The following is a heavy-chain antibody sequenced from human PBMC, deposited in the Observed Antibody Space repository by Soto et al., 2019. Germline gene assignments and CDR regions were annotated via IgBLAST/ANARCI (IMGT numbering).Heavy chain of an antibody. J-gene: IGHJ4*02. CDR2: ISAYNGNT. V-gene: IGHV1-18*01. CDR3: ARDHGPYYYGSGSYLPDY. CDR1: GYTFTSYG. Sequence: QVQLVQSGAEVKKPGASVKVSCKASGYTFTSYGISWVRQAPGQGLEWMGRISAYNGNTNYAQKLQGRVTMTTDTSTSTDYMELRSLRSDDTAVYYCARDHGPYYYGSGSYLPDYWGQGTLVTVSS. D-gene: IGHD3-10*01.